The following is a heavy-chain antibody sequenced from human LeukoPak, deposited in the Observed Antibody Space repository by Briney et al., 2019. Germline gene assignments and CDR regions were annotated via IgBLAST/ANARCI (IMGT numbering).Heavy chain of an antibody. D-gene: IGHD3-22*01. Sequence: GASVKVCCTASGYTFTVYYMHWGRQAPGQGLEWMWWINPNSGGTNYSQKCKGRVTMTRDTSISTAYMELSRLRTDDTAVYYCARPLYYYDSSGYYSKGLLGNWGQGTLVTVSS. CDR2: INPNSGGT. CDR1: GYTFTVYY. J-gene: IGHJ4*02. V-gene: IGHV1-2*02. CDR3: ARPLYYYDSSGYYSKGLLGN.